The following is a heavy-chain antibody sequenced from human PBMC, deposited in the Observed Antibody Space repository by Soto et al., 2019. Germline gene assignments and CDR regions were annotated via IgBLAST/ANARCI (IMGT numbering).Heavy chain of an antibody. J-gene: IGHJ4*02. CDR3: ARLVDNYYDSSGPIDY. CDR1: GYTFTSYC. D-gene: IGHD3-22*01. CDR2: IYRGDSDT. V-gene: IGHV5-51*01. Sequence: GESLKISCKWSGYTFTSYCISWVRQTPGKGLEWMGFIYRGDSDTRYSPSFQGQVTISADKSISTAYLQWSSLKASDTAMYYCARLVDNYYDSSGPIDYWGQGTL.